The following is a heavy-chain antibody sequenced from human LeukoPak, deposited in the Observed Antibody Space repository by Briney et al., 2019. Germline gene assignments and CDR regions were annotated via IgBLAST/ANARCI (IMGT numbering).Heavy chain of an antibody. CDR2: IKPDGSEK. V-gene: IGHV3-7*01. D-gene: IGHD2-8*02. J-gene: IGHJ4*02. CDR3: AGGWGPMVVSY. Sequence: PGGSLRLSCAASGFTFSSFWMSWVRQTPGKGLEWVANIKPDGSEKNYVDSVKGRFTISRDNTKNSLYLQMNSLRAEDTAVYYCAGGWGPMVVSYWGQGTLVTVSS. CDR1: GFTFSSFW.